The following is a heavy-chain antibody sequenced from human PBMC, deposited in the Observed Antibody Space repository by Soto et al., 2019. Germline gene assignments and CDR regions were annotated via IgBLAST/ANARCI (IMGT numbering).Heavy chain of an antibody. J-gene: IGHJ4*02. D-gene: IGHD3-22*01. CDR1: GFTFSSYS. CDR2: ISSSSSYI. V-gene: IGHV3-21*01. Sequence: GGSLRLSCAASGFTFSSYSMNWVRQAPGKGLECVSSISSSSSYIYYADSAKGRFTIARDNSKNTLDLQMNSLRAEDTAVYYCARDDDYEANAFDYWGPGTLVTVSS. CDR3: ARDDDYEANAFDY.